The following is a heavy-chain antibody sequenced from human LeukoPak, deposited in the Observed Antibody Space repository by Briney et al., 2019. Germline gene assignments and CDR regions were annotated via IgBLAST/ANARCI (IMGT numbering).Heavy chain of an antibody. CDR2: IYTSGST. V-gene: IGHV4-4*07. D-gene: IGHD3-10*01. CDR1: GGSISSYY. Sequence: SETLSLTCTVSGGSISSYYWSWIRQPAGKGLEWIGRIYTSGSTNYNPSLKSRVTMSVDTSKNQFSLKLSSVTAADTAVYYCARGRSMVRAIDAFDIWGQGTMVTVSS. J-gene: IGHJ3*02. CDR3: ARGRSMVRAIDAFDI.